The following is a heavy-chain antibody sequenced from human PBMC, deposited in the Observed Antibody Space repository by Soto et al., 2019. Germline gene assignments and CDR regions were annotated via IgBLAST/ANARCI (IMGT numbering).Heavy chain of an antibody. J-gene: IGHJ4*02. CDR3: ARTEGGVTTDY. CDR1: GGSISSAGFY. V-gene: IGHV4-31*03. Sequence: QVQLQESGPGLVKPSQTLSLTCTVSGGSISSAGFYWSWIRQPPGKGLEWIGYIYSSGSTYYNPSLKSRVTRSVDAAKNQFSLKLSSVTAADTAVYYCARTEGGVTTDYWGQGTLVTVSS. D-gene: IGHD4-17*01. CDR2: IYSSGST.